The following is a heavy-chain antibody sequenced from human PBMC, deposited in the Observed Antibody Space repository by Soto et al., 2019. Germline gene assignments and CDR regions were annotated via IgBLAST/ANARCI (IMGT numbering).Heavy chain of an antibody. J-gene: IGHJ6*02. V-gene: IGHV1-18*01. CDR1: GYTFTSYG. CDR2: ISAYNGNT. D-gene: IGHD2-15*01. CDR3: ARDEDCSGGSCYLGMDV. Sequence: QVQLVQSGAEVKKPGASVKVSCKASGYTFTSYGISWVRQAPGQGLEWMGWISAYNGNTNYAQKLQGRVTMTTDTSTSAAYMELRSLRSDDTAVYYCARDEDCSGGSCYLGMDVWGQGTTVTVSS.